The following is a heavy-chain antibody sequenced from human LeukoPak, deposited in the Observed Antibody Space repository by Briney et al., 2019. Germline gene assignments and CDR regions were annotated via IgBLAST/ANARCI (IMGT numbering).Heavy chain of an antibody. Sequence: PGGSLRLSCAASGFTFSSYDMHWVRQATGKGLEWVSAIGTAGDTYYPGSVKGRFTISRENAKNSLYLQMNSLRAGDTAVYYCARGGSGYDYFDYWGQGTLVTVSS. J-gene: IGHJ4*02. CDR3: ARGGSGYDYFDY. CDR2: IGTAGDT. D-gene: IGHD5-12*01. V-gene: IGHV3-13*01. CDR1: GFTFSSYD.